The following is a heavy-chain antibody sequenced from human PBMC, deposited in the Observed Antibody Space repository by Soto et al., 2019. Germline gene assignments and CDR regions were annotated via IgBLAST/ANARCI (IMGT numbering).Heavy chain of an antibody. V-gene: IGHV4-59*08. CDR3: SRHGPIAAAGTVFDY. J-gene: IGHJ4*02. CDR1: GGSISNYY. CDR2: IYYSGST. D-gene: IGHD6-13*01. Sequence: QAQLQESGPGLVKPSETLSLTCTVSGGSISNYYWSWIRQPPGQGLVWIGYIYYSGSTRYNHSLKTRVSLSVDTSKDPCSLKLSSVTAADAAVYYCSRHGPIAAAGTVFDYWGQGTLVTVSS.